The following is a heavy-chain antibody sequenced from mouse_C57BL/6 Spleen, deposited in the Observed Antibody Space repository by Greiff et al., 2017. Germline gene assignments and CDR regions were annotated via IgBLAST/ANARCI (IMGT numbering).Heavy chain of an antibody. D-gene: IGHD2-4*01. Sequence: VQVVESGPGLVQPSQSLSITCTVSGFSLTSYGVHWVRQSPGKGLEWLGVIWSGGSTDYNAAFISRLSISKDNSKSQVFFKMNSLQADDTAIYYCASYDYDDYAMDYWGQGTSVTVSS. CDR2: IWSGGST. CDR3: ASYDYDDYAMDY. CDR1: GFSLTSYG. V-gene: IGHV2-2*01. J-gene: IGHJ4*01.